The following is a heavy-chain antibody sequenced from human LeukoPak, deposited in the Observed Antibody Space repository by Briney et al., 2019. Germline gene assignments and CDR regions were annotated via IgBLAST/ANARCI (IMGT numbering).Heavy chain of an antibody. CDR2: IYGGGTT. CDR3: ARAPNYGDYGGQ. CDR1: GFTVSNNY. D-gene: IGHD4-17*01. J-gene: IGHJ4*02. Sequence: PGGSLRLSCAASGFTVSNNYKSWVRQAPGKGLEWVSLIYGGGTTYYADSVKGRFTISSDSSENTLYLQMNSLRAEDTAVYYCARAPNYGDYGGQWGRGTLVTVSS. V-gene: IGHV3-53*01.